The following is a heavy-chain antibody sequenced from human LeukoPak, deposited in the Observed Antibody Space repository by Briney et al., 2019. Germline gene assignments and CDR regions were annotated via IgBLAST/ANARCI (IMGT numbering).Heavy chain of an antibody. D-gene: IGHD3-3*01. V-gene: IGHV3-7*01. J-gene: IGHJ3*02. CDR1: GFTISSYA. CDR2: IKQDGSEK. Sequence: GGSLRLSCAASGFTISSYAMHWVRQAPGKGLEWVANIKQDGSEKYYVDSVKGRFTISRDNAKNSLYLQMNSLRAEDTAVYYCARVDHDFWSGYHAFDIWGQGTMVTVSS. CDR3: ARVDHDFWSGYHAFDI.